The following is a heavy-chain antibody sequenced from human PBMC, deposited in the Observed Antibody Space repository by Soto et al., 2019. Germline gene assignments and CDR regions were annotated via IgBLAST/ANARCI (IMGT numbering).Heavy chain of an antibody. Sequence: GGSLRLSCAAYGYTFSRYWIHWVRQAPGKGLVWVSRVNNDGSGTAYADSVEGRFTISRDNAKDSLYLQMNSLRPEDTALYYCVKEKLYSNYEYYFDSWGQGTLVTVSS. D-gene: IGHD4-4*01. CDR3: VKEKLYSNYEYYFDS. V-gene: IGHV3-74*01. J-gene: IGHJ4*02. CDR2: VNNDGSGT. CDR1: GYTFSRYW.